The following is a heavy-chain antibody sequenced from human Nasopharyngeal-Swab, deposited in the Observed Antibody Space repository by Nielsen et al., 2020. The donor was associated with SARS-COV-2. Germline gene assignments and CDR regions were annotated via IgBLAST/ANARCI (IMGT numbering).Heavy chain of an antibody. CDR1: GFTFSSYG. D-gene: IGHD5-24*01. V-gene: IGHV3-30*18. Sequence: GESLKISCAASGFTFSSYGMHWVRQAPGKGLEWVAVTSYDGSNKYYADSVKGRFTISRDNSKNTLYLQMNSLRAEDTAVYYCAKGLEMATADYWGQGTLVTVSS. CDR3: AKGLEMATADY. J-gene: IGHJ4*02. CDR2: TSYDGSNK.